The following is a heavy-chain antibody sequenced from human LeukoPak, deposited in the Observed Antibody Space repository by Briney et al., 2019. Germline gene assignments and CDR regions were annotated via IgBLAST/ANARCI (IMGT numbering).Heavy chain of an antibody. Sequence: WASVKVSCKASGGTFSSYAISWVRQAPGQGLEWMGGIIPIFGTANYAQEFQGRVTITADKSTSTAYMELRSLRSDDTAVYYCARDRWLMYYDFWSGYSKPDDAFDIWGQGTVVTVSS. CDR2: IIPIFGTA. J-gene: IGHJ3*02. D-gene: IGHD3-3*01. CDR1: GGTFSSYA. CDR3: ARDRWLMYYDFWSGYSKPDDAFDI. V-gene: IGHV1-69*06.